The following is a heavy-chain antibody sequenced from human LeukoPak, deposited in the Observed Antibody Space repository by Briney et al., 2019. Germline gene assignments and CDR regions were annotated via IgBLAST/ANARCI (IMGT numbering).Heavy chain of an antibody. J-gene: IGHJ3*02. D-gene: IGHD1-1*01. CDR2: ISGDGGST. V-gene: IGHV3-43*02. CDR1: GFTFDDYA. Sequence: GGSLRLSCAASGFTFDDYAMHWVRQAPGKGLEWVSLISGDGGSTYYVDSVKGRFTISRDNSKNSLYLQMNSLRTEDTALYYCAKEDDAGPRDAFDIWGQGTMVTVSS. CDR3: AKEDDAGPRDAFDI.